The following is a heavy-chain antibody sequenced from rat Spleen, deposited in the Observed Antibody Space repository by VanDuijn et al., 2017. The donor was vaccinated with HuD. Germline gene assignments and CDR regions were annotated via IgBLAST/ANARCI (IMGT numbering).Heavy chain of an antibody. Sequence: EVQLVESGGGLVQPGRSLKLSCAASGFTFSDYNMAWVRQAPTRGLEWVAYITTGGGTTFYRDSVKGRFTISRDNAKSTLYLQMDSLRSEDTATYYCTTGTIAAPYWYFDFWGPGTMVTVSS. CDR2: ITTGGGTT. CDR1: GFTFSDYN. V-gene: IGHV5-27*01. J-gene: IGHJ1*01. D-gene: IGHD1-2*01. CDR3: TTGTIAAPYWYFDF.